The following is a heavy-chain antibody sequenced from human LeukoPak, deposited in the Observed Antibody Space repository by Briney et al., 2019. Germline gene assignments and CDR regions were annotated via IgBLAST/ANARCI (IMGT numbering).Heavy chain of an antibody. CDR1: GFTFSSYA. CDR2: ISYDGSNK. J-gene: IGHJ4*02. CDR3: ANHRGSSGWYGHFDY. V-gene: IGHV3-30-3*01. D-gene: IGHD6-19*01. Sequence: PGRSLRLSCAASGFTFSSYAMHWVRQAPGKGLEWVAVISYDGSNKYYADSVKGRFTISRDNSKNTLYLQMNSLRAEDTAVYYCANHRGSSGWYGHFDYWGQGTLVTVSS.